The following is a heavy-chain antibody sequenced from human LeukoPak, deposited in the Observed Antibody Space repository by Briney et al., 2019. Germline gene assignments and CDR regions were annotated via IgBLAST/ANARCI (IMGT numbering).Heavy chain of an antibody. D-gene: IGHD5-18*01. Sequence: GGSLRLSCAASGFTFSSYGMHWVRQAPGKGLEWVAVIWYDGSNKYYADSVKGRFTISRDNSKNTLYLQMNSLRAEDTAVYYCARDEEIQLWLLGYYYYGMDVWGQGTTVTVSS. CDR1: GFTFSSYG. CDR3: ARDEEIQLWLLGYYYYGMDV. J-gene: IGHJ6*02. CDR2: IWYDGSNK. V-gene: IGHV3-33*01.